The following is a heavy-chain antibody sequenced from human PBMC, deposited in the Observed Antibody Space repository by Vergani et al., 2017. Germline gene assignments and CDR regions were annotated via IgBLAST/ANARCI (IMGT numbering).Heavy chain of an antibody. CDR3: ARQGMNSSSWYAYYYYDMDV. Sequence: EVQLVQSGAEVKTPGESLRISCKGSGYSFTSYWISWVRQMPGKGLEWMGRIDSSDSYTNYSPSFQGHVTISAGKSISTAYLQWRSLKASDTAMYYCARQGMNSSSWYAYYYYDMDVWGKGTTDTVSS. CDR1: GYSFTSYW. J-gene: IGHJ6*03. D-gene: IGHD6-13*01. V-gene: IGHV5-10-1*03. CDR2: IDSSDSYT.